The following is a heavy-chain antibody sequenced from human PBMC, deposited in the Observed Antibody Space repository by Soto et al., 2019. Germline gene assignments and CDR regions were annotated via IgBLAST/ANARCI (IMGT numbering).Heavy chain of an antibody. J-gene: IGHJ6*02. CDR3: ARPTRTKGGMDF. V-gene: IGHV4-39*01. Sequence: QLQLQESGPGLVKPSETLSLTCTVSGGSISSSSYYWGWIRQPPGKGLEWIGSIYYSGSTYYNPSLMSRVPISVHTSKTKFSLELSSVTAADTAVYYCARPTRTKGGMDFCGQGTTVTVSS. CDR1: GGSISSSSYY. CDR2: IYYSGST.